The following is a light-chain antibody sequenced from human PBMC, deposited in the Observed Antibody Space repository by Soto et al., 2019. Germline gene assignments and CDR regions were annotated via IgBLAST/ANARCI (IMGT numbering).Light chain of an antibody. J-gene: IGKJ3*01. CDR2: AAS. V-gene: IGKV1-9*01. CDR1: QGISSY. CDR3: RQRRT. Sequence: DIQLTQSPSFQSASVGDRVTITCRASQGISSYLAWYQQKPGKAPKLLIYAASTLQSGVPSRFSGSGSGPAITRPMSDHQAKYFAPYYYRQRRTFGHGTKVDIK.